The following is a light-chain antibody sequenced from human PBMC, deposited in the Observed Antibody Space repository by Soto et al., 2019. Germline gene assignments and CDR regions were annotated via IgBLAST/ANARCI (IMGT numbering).Light chain of an antibody. J-gene: IGKJ3*01. V-gene: IGKV1-6*01. Sequence: AIQITQSPSSLSASVGDRVTITCRASQGIRNDLDWFQQKPGKAPKLLIYAASNLQSGVPARFSGSGSGTDFTLTISSLQPEDFATYYCLQKYFYPFTFGPGTKADIK. CDR1: QGIRND. CDR3: LQKYFYPFT. CDR2: AAS.